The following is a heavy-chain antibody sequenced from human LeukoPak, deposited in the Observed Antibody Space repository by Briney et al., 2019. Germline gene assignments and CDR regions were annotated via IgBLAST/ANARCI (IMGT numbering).Heavy chain of an antibody. Sequence: GGSLRLSCAASGFTFSSYAMHWVRQAPGKGLEWVAVISYDGSNKYYADSVKGRFTISRDNSKNTLYLQMNSLRAEDTAVYYCARGGGRYPSRYFDYWGQGTLVTVSS. CDR1: GFTFSSYA. D-gene: IGHD1-26*01. CDR3: ARGGGRYPSRYFDY. V-gene: IGHV3-30*04. J-gene: IGHJ4*02. CDR2: ISYDGSNK.